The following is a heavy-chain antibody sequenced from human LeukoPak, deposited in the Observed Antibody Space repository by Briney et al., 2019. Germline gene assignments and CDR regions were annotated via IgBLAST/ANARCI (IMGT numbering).Heavy chain of an antibody. Sequence: PSETLSLTCAVSGYSISSGYYWGWIRQPPGKGLEWIGSIYHSGSTYYNPSLKSRVTISVDTSKNQFSLKLSSVTAADTAVYYCARHGSPSIVVVPAAIVDAFDIWGQGTMVTVSS. CDR2: IYHSGST. CDR1: GYSISSGYY. CDR3: ARHGSPSIVVVPAAIVDAFDI. V-gene: IGHV4-38-2*01. D-gene: IGHD2-2*02. J-gene: IGHJ3*02.